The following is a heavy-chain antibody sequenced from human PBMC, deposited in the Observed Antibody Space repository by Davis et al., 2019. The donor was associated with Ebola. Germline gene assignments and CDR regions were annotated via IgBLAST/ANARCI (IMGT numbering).Heavy chain of an antibody. CDR3: AASAGTVGKFDY. CDR1: GFTFSTSA. V-gene: IGHV1-58*02. CDR2: IVVGSGDT. D-gene: IGHD1-14*01. J-gene: IGHJ4*01. Sequence: SVKVSCKTSGFTFSTSAMQWVRQARGQRLEWIGWIVVGSGDTNSAQRFQGRVTITRDMSTTTSYLDLSNLRSEDTAVYYCAASAGTVGKFDYWGQGTLVTVSS.